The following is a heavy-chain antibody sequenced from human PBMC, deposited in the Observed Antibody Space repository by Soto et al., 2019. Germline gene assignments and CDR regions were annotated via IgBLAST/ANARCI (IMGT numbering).Heavy chain of an antibody. CDR3: AKDLISGIAAAGTGIGY. Sequence: PGGSLRLSCAASGFTFSSYAMSWVRQAPGKGLEWVSAISGSGGSTYYADSVKGRFTISRDNSKNTLYLQMNSLRAEDTAVYYCAKDLISGIAAAGTGIGYWGQGTLVTVSS. D-gene: IGHD6-13*01. CDR1: GFTFSSYA. CDR2: ISGSGGST. V-gene: IGHV3-23*01. J-gene: IGHJ4*02.